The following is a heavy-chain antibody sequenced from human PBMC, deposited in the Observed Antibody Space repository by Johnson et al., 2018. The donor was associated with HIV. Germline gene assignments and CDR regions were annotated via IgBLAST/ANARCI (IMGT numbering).Heavy chain of an antibody. CDR3: AKEGRDCTGGVCYSLAFDI. V-gene: IGHV3-NL1*01. J-gene: IGHJ3*02. Sequence: VQLVESGGGVVQPGRSLRLSCAASGFIFSNYGVHWVRQAPGKGLEWVAGIYSGGNTYYADSVKGRFTISRDNSKNTLYLQMNSLRAEDTAVYYCAKEGRDCTGGVCYSLAFDIWGQGTMVTVSS. CDR2: IYSGGNT. CDR1: GFIFSNYG. D-gene: IGHD2-8*02.